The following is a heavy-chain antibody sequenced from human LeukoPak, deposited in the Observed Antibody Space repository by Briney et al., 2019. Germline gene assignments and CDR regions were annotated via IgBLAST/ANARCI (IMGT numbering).Heavy chain of an antibody. V-gene: IGHV4-59*01. CDR3: ARGVTGGWYGDFQH. D-gene: IGHD6-19*01. Sequence: SETLSLTCTASGGSINTYFWSWIRQPPGKGLEWIGYIYYSGSTNYNPSLKSRVTISVDASKNQFSLKLSSVTAADTAMYYCARGVTGGWYGDFQHWGQGTLVTVSS. CDR2: IYYSGST. CDR1: GGSINTYF. J-gene: IGHJ1*01.